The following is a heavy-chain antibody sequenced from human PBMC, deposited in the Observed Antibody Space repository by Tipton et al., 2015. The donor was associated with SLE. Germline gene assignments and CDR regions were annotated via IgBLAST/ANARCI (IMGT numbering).Heavy chain of an antibody. J-gene: IGHJ4*02. V-gene: IGHV3-23*03. D-gene: IGHD3-16*01. CDR3: AKDRGSGAWDY. Sequence: GSLRLSCAASGFRFTIYAMSWVRQAPGKGLEWVSVIYEGGSTYYAASVKGRFTISRDDSKKMVYLQVNSLRAEDTAVYYCAKDRGSGAWDYWGQGALVTVSS. CDR1: GFRFTIYA. CDR2: IYEGGST.